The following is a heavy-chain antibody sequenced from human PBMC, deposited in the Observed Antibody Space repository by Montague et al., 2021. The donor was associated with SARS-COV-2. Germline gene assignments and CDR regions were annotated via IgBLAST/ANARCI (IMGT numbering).Heavy chain of an antibody. J-gene: IGHJ6*02. V-gene: IGHV1-69*04. D-gene: IGHD3-10*01. CDR3: ARAEGHFQVRGVPSVYYYGMDV. Sequence: SVKVSFKASGGTFNSYAINWVRQAPGQGLEWMGRIIPILGIANYAQKFQGRVTITADKSTSTAYMELSSLRSEDTAVYYCARAEGHFQVRGVPSVYYYGMDVWGQGTTVTVSS. CDR2: IIPILGIA. CDR1: GGTFNSYA.